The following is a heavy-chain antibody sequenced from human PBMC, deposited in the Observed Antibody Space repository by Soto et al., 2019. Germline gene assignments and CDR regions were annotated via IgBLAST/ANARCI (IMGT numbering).Heavy chain of an antibody. CDR3: AREDPFAAVTKEPHFDY. J-gene: IGHJ4*02. CDR2: IKSNADGGAT. Sequence: PGGSLRLSCAASGFTLTKASMSWVRQAPGKGLEWVGHIKSNADGGATDYAAPVKGRFTVSRDDSRNTLYLQMNSLRAEDTAIYYCAREDPFAAVTKEPHFDYWGQGTLVTVSS. V-gene: IGHV3-15*01. CDR1: GFTLTKAS. D-gene: IGHD4-17*01.